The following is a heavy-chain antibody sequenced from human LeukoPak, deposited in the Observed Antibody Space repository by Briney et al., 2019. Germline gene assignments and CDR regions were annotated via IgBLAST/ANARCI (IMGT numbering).Heavy chain of an antibody. Sequence: PSETLSRTCAVYGGSFSGYYWSWIRQPPGKGLEWIGEINHSGSTNYNPSLKSRVTISVDTSKNQFSLKLSSVTAADTAVYYCARGFIAARLYYYYYMDVWGKGTTVTVSS. CDR2: INHSGST. V-gene: IGHV4-34*01. CDR3: ARGFIAARLYYYYYMDV. CDR1: GGSFSGYY. D-gene: IGHD6-6*01. J-gene: IGHJ6*03.